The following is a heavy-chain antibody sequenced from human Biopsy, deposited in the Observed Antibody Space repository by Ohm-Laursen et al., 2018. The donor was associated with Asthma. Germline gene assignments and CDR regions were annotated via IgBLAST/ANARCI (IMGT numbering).Heavy chain of an antibody. D-gene: IGHD3-16*01. CDR2: IIPMYGVP. Sequence: SVKVSCQASGGTFRTYAFNWVRQAPGQGLEWMGGIIPMYGVPKVAQMFQGRVTINADESTSTAYMEMSSLRSEDTAVYYCARVDAIMISGDFYFYSGFDLWGQGTTVRVSS. V-gene: IGHV1-69*13. J-gene: IGHJ6*02. CDR3: ARVDAIMISGDFYFYSGFDL. CDR1: GGTFRTYA.